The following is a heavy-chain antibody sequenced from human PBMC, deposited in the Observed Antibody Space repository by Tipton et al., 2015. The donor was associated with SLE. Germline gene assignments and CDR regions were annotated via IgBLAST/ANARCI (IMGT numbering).Heavy chain of an antibody. CDR1: GFTFSSYA. CDR2: IWYDGSNK. Sequence: SLRLSCAASGFTFSSYAMHWVRQAPGKGLEWVAVIWYDGSNKYYADSVKGRFTISRDNSKNTLYLQMNSLRAEDTAVYYCAKVAQGFDWLSNGMDVWGQGTTVTVSS. CDR3: AKVAQGFDWLSNGMDV. D-gene: IGHD3-9*01. V-gene: IGHV3-33*06. J-gene: IGHJ6*02.